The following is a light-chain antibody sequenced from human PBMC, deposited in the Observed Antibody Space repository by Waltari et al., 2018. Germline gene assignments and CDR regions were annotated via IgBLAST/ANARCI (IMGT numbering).Light chain of an antibody. Sequence: EIVMPQSPAILSLSRGVGATLTCRATQSVNINVAWYQQKPEQGPRLLIYGASTRATAIPARFSGSGSGTDFTLTISSLQSEDFAVYYCQQYNNWPPWTFGQGTKVEIK. V-gene: IGKV3-15*01. CDR2: GAS. CDR1: QSVNIN. J-gene: IGKJ1*01. CDR3: QQYNNWPPWT.